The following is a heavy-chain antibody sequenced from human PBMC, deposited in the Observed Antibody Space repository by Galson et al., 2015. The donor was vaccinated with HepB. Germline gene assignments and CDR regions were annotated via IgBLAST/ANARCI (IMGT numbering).Heavy chain of an antibody. Sequence: SLRLSCAASGFTFSDHGMLWVRQAPGKGLEWVATIWYDGTKKYYTDSVRGRFTISRDDSKKTLYLQMSSLRSEDRAVYFCARDDRSTTTCLAYWGQGTLVTVAS. CDR2: IWYDGTKK. D-gene: IGHD2-2*01. J-gene: IGHJ4*02. CDR1: GFTFSDHG. CDR3: ARDDRSTTTCLAY. V-gene: IGHV3-33*08.